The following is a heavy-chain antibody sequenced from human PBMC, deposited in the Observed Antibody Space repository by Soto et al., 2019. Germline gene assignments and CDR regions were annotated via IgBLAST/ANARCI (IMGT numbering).Heavy chain of an antibody. CDR1: AYSFTSYC. CDR3: ARHPAPIAVAVSDAFDI. Sequence: PGESLKISGKGSAYSFTSYCIILVRQMPGKGLEWMGRIDPSDSYTNYSPSFQGHVTISADKSISTAYLQWSSLKASDTAMYYCARHPAPIAVAVSDAFDIWGQGTMVTVSS. CDR2: IDPSDSYT. V-gene: IGHV5-10-1*01. D-gene: IGHD6-19*01. J-gene: IGHJ3*02.